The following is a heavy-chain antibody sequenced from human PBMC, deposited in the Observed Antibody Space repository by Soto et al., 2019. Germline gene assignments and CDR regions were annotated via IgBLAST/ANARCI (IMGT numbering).Heavy chain of an antibody. V-gene: IGHV3-33*01. CDR3: ARDSQDIVVVVAATPYYMDV. CDR1: GFTFSSYG. CDR2: IWYDGSNK. J-gene: IGHJ6*03. D-gene: IGHD2-15*01. Sequence: GGSLRLSCAASGFTFSSYGMHWVRQAPGKGLEWVAVIWYDGSNKYYADSVKGRFTISRDNSKNTLYLQMNGLRAEDTAVYYCARDSQDIVVVVAATPYYMDVWGKGTTVTVSS.